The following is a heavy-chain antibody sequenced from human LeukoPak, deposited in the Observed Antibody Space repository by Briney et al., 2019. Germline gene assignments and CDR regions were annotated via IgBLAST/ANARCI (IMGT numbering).Heavy chain of an antibody. V-gene: IGHV3-53*01. CDR1: GFVVSNKY. J-gene: IGHJ4*02. CDR2: MLQGGST. D-gene: IGHD5-12*01. CDR3: ARGFSGHGLFDY. Sequence: GGSLRLSCAASGFVVSNKYMTWVRQAPGRGPEGVSLMLQGGSTYYADSVKGRFTISRDNSKNTIYLQMNSLRDEDTAVYYCARGFSGHGLFDYWGQGALVTVSS.